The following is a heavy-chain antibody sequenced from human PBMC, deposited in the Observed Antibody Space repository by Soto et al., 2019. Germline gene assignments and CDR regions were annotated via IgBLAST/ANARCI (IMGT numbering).Heavy chain of an antibody. CDR3: ARHQGLAVVAGTFAY. V-gene: IGHV4-39*01. Sequence: SETLSLTCSVSGGSISSFSYYWGWIRQSPGKGLEWIGSIYYSESTYYNPSLKSRVTISVDTSKNQFSLKLSSVTAADTAVYYCARHQGLAVVAGTFAYWGQGTLVTVSS. CDR2: IYYSEST. J-gene: IGHJ4*02. D-gene: IGHD6-19*01. CDR1: GGSISSFSYY.